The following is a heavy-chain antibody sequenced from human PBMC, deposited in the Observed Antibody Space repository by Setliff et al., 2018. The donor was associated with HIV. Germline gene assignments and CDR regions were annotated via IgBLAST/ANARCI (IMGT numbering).Heavy chain of an antibody. V-gene: IGHV1-18*01. D-gene: IGHD5-18*01. CDR1: GYSFTSYG. Sequence: ASVKVSCKASGYSFTSYGVSWVRQAPGQGLEWMGWISAYNVNTNYAQKLQGRVTITADTSTDTAYMELSSLRSEDTAVYYCATLTVDTAIRVPYWGQGTLVTVSS. CDR2: ISAYNVNT. CDR3: ATLTVDTAIRVPY. J-gene: IGHJ4*02.